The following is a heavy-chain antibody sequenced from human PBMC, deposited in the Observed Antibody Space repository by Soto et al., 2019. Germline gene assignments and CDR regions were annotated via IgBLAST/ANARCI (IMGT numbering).Heavy chain of an antibody. V-gene: IGHV4-34*01. CDR2: INHSGST. D-gene: IGHD6-6*01. CDR3: ARVTSSRGFFDI. CDR1: GGSFSGYY. Sequence: SETLSLTCAVYGGSFSGYYWSWIRQPPGKGLEWIGEINHSGSTNYNPSLKSRVTISVGTSKNQFSLKLSSVTAADTAVYYCARVTSSRGFFDIWGQGTMVTVSS. J-gene: IGHJ3*02.